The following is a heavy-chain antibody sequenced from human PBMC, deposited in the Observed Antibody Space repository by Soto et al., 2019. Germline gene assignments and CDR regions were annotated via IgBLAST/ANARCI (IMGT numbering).Heavy chain of an antibody. J-gene: IGHJ4*02. CDR3: ARASSLQQLGY. CDR1: GGSVSSGDSY. Sequence: QVQLQESGPGLVNPSHSLSITCTVSGGSVSSGDSYWSWIRQPPGKGREWSGHIHYSGKTYYTTSVRSRGTTSMDTSNNRFSRKLSSVTAADTAVYYCARASSLQQLGYWVQGTEVTVSS. V-gene: IGHV4-30-4*08. CDR2: IHYSGKT. D-gene: IGHD6-13*01.